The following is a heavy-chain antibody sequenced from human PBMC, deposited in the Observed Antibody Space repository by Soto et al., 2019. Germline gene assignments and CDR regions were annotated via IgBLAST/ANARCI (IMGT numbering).Heavy chain of an antibody. D-gene: IGHD2-15*01. CDR2: IWYDGSNK. V-gene: IGHV3-33*01. CDR1: GFTFSSYG. J-gene: IGHJ4*02. Sequence: GGSLRLSCAASGFTFSSYGMHWVRQAPGKGLEWVAVIWYDGSNKYYADSVKGRSTISRDNSKNMLYLQMNSLRAEDTAVYYCARDGYCSGGSCYTGRFDYWGQGTLVTVSS. CDR3: ARDGYCSGGSCYTGRFDY.